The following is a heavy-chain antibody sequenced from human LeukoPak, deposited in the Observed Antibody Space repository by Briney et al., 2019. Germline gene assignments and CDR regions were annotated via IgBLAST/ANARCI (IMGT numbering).Heavy chain of an antibody. CDR2: IWYDGSNK. D-gene: IGHD6-13*01. CDR3: ARESAPSMAAGLVWFDP. V-gene: IGHV3-33*01. CDR1: GFTFSSYG. Sequence: GGSLRLSCAASGFTFSSYGMHWVRQAPGKGLEWVAVIWYDGSNKYYADSVKGRFTISRDNSKNTLYLQMNSLRAEDTAVYYCARESAPSMAAGLVWFDPWGQGTLVTVSS. J-gene: IGHJ5*02.